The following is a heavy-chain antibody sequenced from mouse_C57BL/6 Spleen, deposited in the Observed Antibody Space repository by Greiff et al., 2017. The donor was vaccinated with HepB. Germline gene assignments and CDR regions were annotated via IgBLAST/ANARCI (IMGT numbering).Heavy chain of an antibody. CDR1: GFTFSSYA. CDR2: ISSCGGYT. V-gene: IGHV5-9-1*02. D-gene: IGHD2-3*01. J-gene: IGHJ3*01. Sequence: EVMLVESGEGLVKPGGSLKLSCAASGFTFSSYAMSWVRQTPEKGLEWVAYISSCGGYTYYEDTVKGKFTISRDTARNTLYLQMSSLKSEDTAMYYCTRAPDGYYWFAYWGQGTLVTVSA. CDR3: TRAPDGYYWFAY.